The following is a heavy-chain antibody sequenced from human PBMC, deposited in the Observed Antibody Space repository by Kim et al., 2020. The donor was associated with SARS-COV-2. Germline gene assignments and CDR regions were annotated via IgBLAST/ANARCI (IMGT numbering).Heavy chain of an antibody. J-gene: IGHJ6*02. V-gene: IGHV3-7*05. CDR1: GFTFSSYW. CDR2: IKQDGSEK. D-gene: IGHD3-9*01. Sequence: GGSLRLSCAASGFTFSSYWMSWVRQAPGKGLEWVANIKQDGSEKYYVDSVKGRFTISRDKAKNSLYLQMNSLRAEDTAVYYCARPRRELRYFDWPHGMDVWGQGTTVTVSS. CDR3: ARPRRELRYFDWPHGMDV.